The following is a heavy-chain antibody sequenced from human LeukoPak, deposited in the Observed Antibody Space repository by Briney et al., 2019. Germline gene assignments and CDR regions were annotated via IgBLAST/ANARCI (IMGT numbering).Heavy chain of an antibody. CDR1: GDSTSTSGYR. J-gene: IGHJ4*02. D-gene: IGHD3-16*01. V-gene: IGHV4-39*01. Sequence: SETLSLTCSVSGDSTSTSGYRWVWIRQPPGEGLEWIGNIYHTGTTYYSPSLKSRVTISVDTSNNQVSLNLLSVTAADTAVYFCARRLGGSAFFDYWGQGSLVTVSP. CDR2: IYHTGTT. CDR3: ARRLGGSAFFDY.